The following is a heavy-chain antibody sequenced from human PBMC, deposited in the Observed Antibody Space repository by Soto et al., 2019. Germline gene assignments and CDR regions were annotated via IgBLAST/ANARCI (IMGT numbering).Heavy chain of an antibody. CDR3: ARDMRYCSSTSCARLENYYYYYGMDV. D-gene: IGHD2-2*01. CDR2: IWYDGSNK. Sequence: GGSLRLSCAASGFTFSSYGMHWVRQAPGKGLEWVAVIWYDGSNKYYADSVKGRFTISRDNSKNTLYLQMNSLRAEDTAVYYCARDMRYCSSTSCARLENYYYYYGMDVWGQGTTVTGSS. V-gene: IGHV3-33*01. J-gene: IGHJ6*02. CDR1: GFTFSSYG.